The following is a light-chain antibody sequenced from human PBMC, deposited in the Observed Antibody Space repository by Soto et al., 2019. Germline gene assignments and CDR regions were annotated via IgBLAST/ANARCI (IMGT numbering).Light chain of an antibody. CDR1: QSVSSSY. Sequence: EIVLTQSPGTLSLSPGERATLSCRASQSVSSSYLAWYQQKPGQAPRLLIYGASSRATGIPYRFIGSGSGTDFTLTFSRLEPEDFAVYYCQQYGSSPRLTFGGGTKVDIK. CDR2: GAS. V-gene: IGKV3-20*01. CDR3: QQYGSSPRLT. J-gene: IGKJ4*01.